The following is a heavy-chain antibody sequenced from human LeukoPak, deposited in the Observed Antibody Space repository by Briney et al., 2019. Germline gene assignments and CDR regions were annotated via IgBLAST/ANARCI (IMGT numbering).Heavy chain of an antibody. V-gene: IGHV1-69*04. D-gene: IGHD2-2*01. CDR1: GGTFSSYA. J-gene: IGHJ4*02. CDR2: IIPILGIA. CDR3: ASGTSLGYCSSTSCYSPLDY. Sequence: SVKVSCKASGGTFSSYAISWVRQAPGQGLEWMGRIIPILGIANYAQKFQGRVTITADKSTSTAYVELSSLRSEDTAVYYCASGTSLGYCSSTSCYSPLDYWGQGTLVTVSS.